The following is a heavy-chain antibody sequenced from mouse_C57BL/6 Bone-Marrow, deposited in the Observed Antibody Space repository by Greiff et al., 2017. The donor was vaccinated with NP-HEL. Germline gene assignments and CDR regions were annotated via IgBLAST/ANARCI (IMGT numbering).Heavy chain of an antibody. J-gene: IGHJ4*01. Sequence: VNPGASVTLSCKASGYTFTEYTIHWVKQRSGQGLEWIGWFYPGSGSIKYNENIKDKADLTADKSSSTVYMEISRLTSEDSAVYFCERHPIYYYAMDYGGQGTSVTVSS. CDR1: GYTFTEYT. CDR2: FYPGSGSI. CDR3: ERHPIYYYAMDY. V-gene: IGHV1-62-2*01.